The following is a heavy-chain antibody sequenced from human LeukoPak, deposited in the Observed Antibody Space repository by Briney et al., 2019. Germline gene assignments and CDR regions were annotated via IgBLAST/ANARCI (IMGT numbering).Heavy chain of an antibody. V-gene: IGHV3-9*01. CDR2: ISWNSGNI. CDR3: TKGRGRGYSYHGGYFDY. Sequence: PGRSLRLSCAASGFTFDDYAMHWVRQAPGKGLEWVSGISWNSGNIGYADSVKGRFTISRDNAKNSLYLQLNSLRVEDTALYYCTKGRGRGYSYHGGYFDYWGQGTLVAVSS. J-gene: IGHJ4*02. CDR1: GFTFDDYA. D-gene: IGHD5-18*01.